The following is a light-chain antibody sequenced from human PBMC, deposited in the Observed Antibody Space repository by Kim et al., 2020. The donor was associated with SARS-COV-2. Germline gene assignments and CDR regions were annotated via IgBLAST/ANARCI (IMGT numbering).Light chain of an antibody. CDR1: SSNIGADYD. J-gene: IGLJ3*02. V-gene: IGLV1-40*01. Sequence: QSVLTQPPSVSGAPGQGVTISCTGSSSNIGADYDVHWYQQLPGTAPKLLIHGNTNRPSGVPDRFSGSKSGTSASLAITGLQAEDEADYYCQSYDSSLSGWMFGGGTQLTVL. CDR3: QSYDSSLSGWM. CDR2: GNT.